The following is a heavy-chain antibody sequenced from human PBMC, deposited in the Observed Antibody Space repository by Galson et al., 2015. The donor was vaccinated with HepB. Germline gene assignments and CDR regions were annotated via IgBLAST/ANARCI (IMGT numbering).Heavy chain of an antibody. Sequence: SLRLSCAASGFTFSSHTMSWARQAPGKGLEWVSGISGGGISTYNGDSVKGRFTISRDNAKNTFYLQMNSLTAEDTAVYFCATRSVAGTGVLVPFDMWGQGTMVTVSS. CDR1: GFTFSSHT. V-gene: IGHV3-23*01. CDR2: ISGGGIST. D-gene: IGHD6-19*01. CDR3: ATRSVAGTGVLVPFDM. J-gene: IGHJ3*02.